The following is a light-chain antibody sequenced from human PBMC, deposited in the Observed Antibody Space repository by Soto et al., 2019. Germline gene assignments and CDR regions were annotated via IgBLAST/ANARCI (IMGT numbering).Light chain of an antibody. Sequence: DIQLTQSPSFLSASVGDRVTITCRASQGISSYLAWYQQKPGKAPKLLIYAASTLQSGVPSRFSGSGSGTEFTLTISSLQPEDFATYSCQQLYSYPRTFGPGTKVEIK. V-gene: IGKV1-9*01. CDR1: QGISSY. CDR2: AAS. J-gene: IGKJ3*01. CDR3: QQLYSYPRT.